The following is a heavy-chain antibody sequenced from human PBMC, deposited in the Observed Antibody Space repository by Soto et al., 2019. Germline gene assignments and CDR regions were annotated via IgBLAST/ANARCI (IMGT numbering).Heavy chain of an antibody. CDR3: SRRGVRVGHFDY. V-gene: IGHV4-34*01. D-gene: IGHD1-26*01. J-gene: IGHJ4*02. CDR2: INHSGST. Sequence: SETLSLTCAVYGGSFSGYYWSWIRQPPGKGLEWIGEINHSGSTNYNPSLKSRVTISVDTSKNKFSLKQSSVTAADTAVYYCSRRGVRVGHFDYWGQGTLVTVSS. CDR1: GGSFSGYY.